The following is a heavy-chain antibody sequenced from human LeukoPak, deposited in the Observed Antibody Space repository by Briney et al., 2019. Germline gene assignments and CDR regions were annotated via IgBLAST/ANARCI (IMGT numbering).Heavy chain of an antibody. CDR2: IYYSGST. D-gene: IGHD3-3*01. CDR1: GGSINSSSYY. J-gene: IGHJ4*02. V-gene: IGHV4-39*01. CDR3: ARYYDFWSGYCDY. Sequence: SETLSLTCTVSGGSINSSSYYWGWLRQPPGKGLEGIGSIYYSGSTYYNPSLKSRVTISVDTSKNQFSLKLSSVTAADTAVYYCARYYDFWSGYCDYWGQGTLVTVSS.